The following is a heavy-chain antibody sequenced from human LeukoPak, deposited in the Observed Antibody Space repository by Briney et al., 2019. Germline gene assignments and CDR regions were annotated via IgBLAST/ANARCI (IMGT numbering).Heavy chain of an antibody. J-gene: IGHJ4*02. V-gene: IGHV3-7*01. D-gene: IGHD2-15*01. Sequence: GGSLRLSCAASGFTFSSYWMSWVRQAPGKGLEWVANIQQDGSEKKYVDSVKGRFTISRDDAKNSLYLQMSSLRVEDTAVYYCVGPPQRYCSAISCYSFWGQGTLVTVAS. CDR3: VGPPQRYCSAISCYSF. CDR1: GFTFSSYW. CDR2: IQQDGSEK.